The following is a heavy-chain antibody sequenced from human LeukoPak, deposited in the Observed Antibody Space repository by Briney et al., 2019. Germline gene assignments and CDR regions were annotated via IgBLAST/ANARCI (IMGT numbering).Heavy chain of an antibody. CDR1: GYSISSGYY. Sequence: SETLSLTCAVSGYSISSGYYWGWIRQPPGKGLEWIGSIYHSGSAYYNPSLKSRVTISSDTSKNQFSLKLSSVTAADTAVYYCAREEMGGIDYWGQGTLVTVSS. V-gene: IGHV4-38-2*02. CDR2: IYHSGSA. J-gene: IGHJ4*02. D-gene: IGHD5-24*01. CDR3: AREEMGGIDY.